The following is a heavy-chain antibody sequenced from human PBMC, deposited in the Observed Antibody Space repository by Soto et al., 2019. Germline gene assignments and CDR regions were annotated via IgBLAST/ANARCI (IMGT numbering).Heavy chain of an antibody. J-gene: IGHJ4*02. Sequence: GGSLRLSCAAPGFTFGASALQWVRQASGKGLEWLGRIGSRGESYATTYDVSVKGRFTISRDDSKKTAYLQMNSLKAEDTAVYYCTTDFYDSSGFRFWGQGTLVTSPQ. CDR3: TTDFYDSSGFRF. D-gene: IGHD3-22*01. CDR1: GFTFGASA. CDR2: IGSRGESYAT. V-gene: IGHV3-73*01.